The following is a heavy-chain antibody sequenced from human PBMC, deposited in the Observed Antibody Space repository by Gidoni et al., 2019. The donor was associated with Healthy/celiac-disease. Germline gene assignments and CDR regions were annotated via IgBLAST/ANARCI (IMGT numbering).Heavy chain of an antibody. V-gene: IGHV4-31*03. CDR2: IYYSGST. CDR3: ARVSAGRGRKEWMRGVDAFDI. Sequence: QVQLQESGPGLVKPSQTLSPTCPVSGGSISIGGYYCSWIRQPPGKGLEWIGYIYYSGSTYYNPSLKSRVTMSVDTAKNQFSLKLSYVTAAETAVYYCARVSAGRGRKEWMRGVDAFDIWGQGTMVTVSS. D-gene: IGHD3-3*01. CDR1: GGSISIGGYY. J-gene: IGHJ3*02.